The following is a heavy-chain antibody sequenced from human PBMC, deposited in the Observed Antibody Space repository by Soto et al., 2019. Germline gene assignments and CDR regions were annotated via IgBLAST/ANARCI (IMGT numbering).Heavy chain of an antibody. CDR3: ATSYGSGYRAFDY. V-gene: IGHV1-69*02. J-gene: IGHJ4*02. Sequence: SVKVSCKASGDTFSFYTINWVRQAPGLGLEWVGRINPILSMSNYAQKFQGRVTMTADKSTNAAYMELRSLRSEDTAMYYCATSYGSGYRAFDYWGQGALVTVSS. CDR1: GDTFSFYT. D-gene: IGHD3-10*01. CDR2: INPILSMS.